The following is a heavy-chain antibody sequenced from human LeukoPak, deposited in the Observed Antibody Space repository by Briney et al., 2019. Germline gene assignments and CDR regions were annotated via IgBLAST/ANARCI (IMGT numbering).Heavy chain of an antibody. V-gene: IGHV4-39*07. D-gene: IGHD6-13*01. Sequence: PSETLSLTCTVSGGSISSSSYYWGWICQPPGKALAWIGSIYYSGSTYYNPSLKSRVTISVDTSKNQFSLKLSSVTAADTAVYYCARGYSSSWYDFQHWGQGTLVTVSS. J-gene: IGHJ1*01. CDR2: IYYSGST. CDR1: GGSISSSSYY. CDR3: ARGYSSSWYDFQH.